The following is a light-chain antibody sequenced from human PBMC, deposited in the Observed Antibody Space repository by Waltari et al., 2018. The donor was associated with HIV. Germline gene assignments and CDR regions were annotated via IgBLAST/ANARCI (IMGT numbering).Light chain of an antibody. CDR2: DVN. V-gene: IGLV2-14*03. Sequence: QSALTQPASVSGSPGQSITISCTGTDNDVGDYNYVSWYQQHPGNAPQLIIYDVNKRRAGVVRRCFGDKSGNLAALTIAGLQAEDEGDYFCSSYSSSTTSVIFGGGTMLTVL. CDR3: SSYSSSTTSVI. CDR1: DNDVGDYNY. J-gene: IGLJ2*01.